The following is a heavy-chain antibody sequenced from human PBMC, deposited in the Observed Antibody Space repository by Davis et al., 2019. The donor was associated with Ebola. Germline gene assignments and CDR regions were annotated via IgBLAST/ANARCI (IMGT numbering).Heavy chain of an antibody. CDR3: ARDPGGHYGMDV. J-gene: IGHJ6*02. CDR1: GFTVSSNH. V-gene: IGHV3-53*01. Sequence: GESLKISCAASGFTVSSNHMNWVRQAPGKGLEWVSIIFSAGSTNYADSVKGRFTISRDNLKNTLYLEMNNLRAEDTAVYYCARDPGGHYGMDVWGQGTTVTVS. CDR2: IFSAGST. D-gene: IGHD1-1*01.